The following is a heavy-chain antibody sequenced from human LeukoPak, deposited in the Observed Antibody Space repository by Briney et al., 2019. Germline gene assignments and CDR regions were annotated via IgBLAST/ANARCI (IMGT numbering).Heavy chain of an antibody. CDR3: ARGFRSYDL. J-gene: IGHJ5*02. CDR1: GGSISSSSYY. Sequence: SETLSLTCTVSGGSISSSSYYWGWIRQPPGKGLEWIGFISYSGNPNYNPSLKSRVTVSLDTSKNQFSLNLSSVTAADTAVYYCARGFRSYDLWGQGILVTVSS. V-gene: IGHV4-61*05. CDR2: ISYSGNP.